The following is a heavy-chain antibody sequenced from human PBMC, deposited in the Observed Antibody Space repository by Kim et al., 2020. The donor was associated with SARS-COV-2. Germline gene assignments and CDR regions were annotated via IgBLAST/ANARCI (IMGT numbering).Heavy chain of an antibody. J-gene: IGHJ4*02. D-gene: IGHD6-19*01. Sequence: SETLPLTCAVSGGSISSSNWWTWLRQPPGKGLEWIGQIYHSGSTNYNTSLKSRVTISVDKSKNQFSLKLNSMTAADTAVYYCARAPEGAGTIDYWGRGTLVTVSS. CDR1: GGSISSSNW. CDR3: ARAPEGAGTIDY. CDR2: IYHSGST. V-gene: IGHV4-4*02.